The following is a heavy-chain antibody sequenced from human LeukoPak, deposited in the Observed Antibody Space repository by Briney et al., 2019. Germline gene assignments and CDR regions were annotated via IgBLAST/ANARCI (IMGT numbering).Heavy chain of an antibody. Sequence: SETLSLTCTVSGGSISSSSYYWGWIRQPPGKGLEWIGSIYYSGSTYYNPSLKSRVTISVDTSKNQFSLKLNSVTAADTAVYYCARALTGYSPPDYWGQGTLVTVSS. D-gene: IGHD3-9*01. CDR3: ARALTGYSPPDY. CDR1: GGSISSSSYY. V-gene: IGHV4-39*01. J-gene: IGHJ4*02. CDR2: IYYSGST.